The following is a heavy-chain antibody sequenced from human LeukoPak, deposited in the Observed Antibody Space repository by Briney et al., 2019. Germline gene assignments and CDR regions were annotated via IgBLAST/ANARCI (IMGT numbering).Heavy chain of an antibody. CDR1: GFTFSSYG. D-gene: IGHD2-15*01. Sequence: GGSLRLSCAASGFTFSSYGMHWVRQAPGKGLEWVAVIWYDGSNKYYADSVKGRFTISRDNSKNTLYLQMNSLRAEDTAVYYCARDSYCGGDNCYMPFDSWGQGTLVTVSS. V-gene: IGHV3-33*01. J-gene: IGHJ4*02. CDR3: ARDSYCGGDNCYMPFDS. CDR2: IWYDGSNK.